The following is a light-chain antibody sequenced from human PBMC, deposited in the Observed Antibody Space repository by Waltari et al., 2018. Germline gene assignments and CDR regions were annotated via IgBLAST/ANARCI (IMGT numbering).Light chain of an antibody. V-gene: IGLV2-23*02. CDR3: CSYLERTV. J-gene: IGLJ2*01. CDR2: AVT. CDR1: SSDVGGYDL. Sequence: QSALTQPASVSGSPGQSITISCAGTSSDVGGYDLVSWYQHHPDKAPKLLIYAVTKRPSGVSNRCSGSKSGNTASLTISGLQAEDEATYYCCSYLERTVFGGGTKLTVL.